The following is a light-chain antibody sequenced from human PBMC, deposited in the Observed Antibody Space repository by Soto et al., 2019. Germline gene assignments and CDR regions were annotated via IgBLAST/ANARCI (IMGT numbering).Light chain of an antibody. V-gene: IGKV1-33*01. CDR3: QQYENLPT. Sequence: DIQMTQYTYCVSSSVRDRVTITCKASQNINNYLNWYQQKPGRAPKLLIYDASNLEAGVPSRFRGSGSGTDFTFTISRLQPEDIATYYCQQYENLPTFGQGTRLEIK. CDR2: DAS. CDR1: QNINNY. J-gene: IGKJ5*01.